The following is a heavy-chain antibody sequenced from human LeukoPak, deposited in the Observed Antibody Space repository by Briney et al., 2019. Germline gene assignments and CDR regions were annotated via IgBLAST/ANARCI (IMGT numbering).Heavy chain of an antibody. V-gene: IGHV3-23*01. J-gene: IGHJ4*02. Sequence: GGSLRLSCAVSGFTFSSYAMNWVRQAPGKGLEWVSGISGSGAGTYYADSVKGRFTISRDNPKNTLYLQMNSLRAEDTAVYYCAKERSSGWPFDYWGQGTLVTVSS. D-gene: IGHD6-19*01. CDR1: GFTFSSYA. CDR2: ISGSGAGT. CDR3: AKERSSGWPFDY.